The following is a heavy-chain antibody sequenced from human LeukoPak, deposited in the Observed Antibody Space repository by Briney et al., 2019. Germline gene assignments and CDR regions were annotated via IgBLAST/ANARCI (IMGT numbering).Heavy chain of an antibody. V-gene: IGHV1-69*06. CDR2: IIPIFGTA. Sequence: RASVKVSCKASGGTFSSYAISWVRQAPGQGLEWMGGIIPIFGTANYAQKFQGRVTITADKSTSTAYMELSSLRSDDTAVYYCARDQGGSYGIALGYWGQGTLLTVSS. J-gene: IGHJ4*02. D-gene: IGHD1-26*01. CDR1: GGTFSSYA. CDR3: ARDQGGSYGIALGY.